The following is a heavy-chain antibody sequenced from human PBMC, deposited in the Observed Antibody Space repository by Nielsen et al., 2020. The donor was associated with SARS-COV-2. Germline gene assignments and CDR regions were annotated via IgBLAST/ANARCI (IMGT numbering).Heavy chain of an antibody. V-gene: IGHV3-7*01. D-gene: IGHD2-2*01. CDR3: ARDDIVVVPAAIWYYYYGMDV. J-gene: IGHJ6*02. Sequence: ETLSLTCAASGFTFSDYWMAWVRQAPGKGLEWVANIKQDGSVKYCVDSVKGRFTISRDNSKNTLYLQMNSLRAEDTAVYYCARDDIVVVPAAIWYYYYGMDVWGQGTTVTVSS. CDR1: GFTFSDYW. CDR2: IKQDGSVK.